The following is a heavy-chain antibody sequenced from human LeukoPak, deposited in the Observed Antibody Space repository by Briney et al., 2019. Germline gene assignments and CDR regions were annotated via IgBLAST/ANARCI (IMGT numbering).Heavy chain of an antibody. V-gene: IGHV1-3*01. CDR2: INAGNGNT. J-gene: IGHJ5*01. CDR3: ARDLNTPRWFDS. CDR1: GYTFTSYA. D-gene: IGHD6-6*01. Sequence: ASVKVSCKASGYTFTSYAMHWVRQAPGQRLEWMGWINAGNGNTKYSQKLQDRVTLTTDTSTSTAYMELRSLRSDDTAIYYCARDLNTPRWFDSWGQGTLVTVSS.